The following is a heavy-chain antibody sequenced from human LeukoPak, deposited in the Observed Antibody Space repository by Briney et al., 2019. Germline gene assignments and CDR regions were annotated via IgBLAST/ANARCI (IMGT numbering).Heavy chain of an antibody. CDR2: IKTDGSQV. V-gene: IGHV3-7*01. J-gene: IGHJ4*02. CDR3: ARDLNWETY. CDR1: GFTFSSYW. D-gene: IGHD7-27*01. Sequence: GGSLRLSCVASGFTFSSYWMTWVRQAPGKGLEWVANIKTDGSQVYYVDSVKGRFTISRDNAKSSLYLQMNSLRVEDTAVYYCARDLNWETYWGQGTLVSVSS.